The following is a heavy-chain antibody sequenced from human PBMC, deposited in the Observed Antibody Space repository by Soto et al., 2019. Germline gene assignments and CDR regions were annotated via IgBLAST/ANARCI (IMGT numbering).Heavy chain of an antibody. V-gene: IGHV4-59*08. CDR1: GGSMGIYF. CDR3: ARHYCGGGNGRYFDL. D-gene: IGHD2-15*01. Sequence: QVQLQESGPGLVKPSETLSLSCTVAGGSMGIYFWSWIRQPPGKGLEWIGHIYYSGGTNYNPSLERRLTKAVDTSNNQLSLKLCSVTAADTAVYYCARHYCGGGNGRYFDLWSRGPLLTVSA. J-gene: IGHJ2*01. CDR2: IYYSGGT.